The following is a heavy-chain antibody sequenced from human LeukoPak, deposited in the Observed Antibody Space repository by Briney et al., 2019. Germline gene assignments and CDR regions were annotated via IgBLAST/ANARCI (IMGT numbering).Heavy chain of an antibody. CDR3: ARHLPKVIELVPAAKTRNYYYGMDV. J-gene: IGHJ6*02. CDR2: ISYRGST. D-gene: IGHD2-2*01. Sequence: PSETPSLTCTVSGGSISSYYWSWIRQPPGKGLEWIGYISYRGSTNYNPSLKSRVTISVDTSKNQFSLKLSSVTAADTAVYYCARHLPKVIELVPAAKTRNYYYGMDVWGQGTTVTVSS. V-gene: IGHV4-59*08. CDR1: GGSISSYY.